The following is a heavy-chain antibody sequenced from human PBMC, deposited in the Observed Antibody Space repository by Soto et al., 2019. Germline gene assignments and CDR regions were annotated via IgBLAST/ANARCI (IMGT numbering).Heavy chain of an antibody. CDR2: INAGNGRE. D-gene: IGHD3-10*01. V-gene: IGHV1-3*01. Sequence: QVQLEQSGAEVKKPGASVKVSCKTSGYTFTSYTLHWVRQAPGQGLEWMGWINAGNGREKYSQRFQDRVSLSTDKPATPANMELRSPRSEDPAVYFCAGGGGGVGEASFDSWGQGTQVTVSS. CDR1: GYTFTSYT. J-gene: IGHJ4*02. CDR3: AGGGGGVGEASFDS.